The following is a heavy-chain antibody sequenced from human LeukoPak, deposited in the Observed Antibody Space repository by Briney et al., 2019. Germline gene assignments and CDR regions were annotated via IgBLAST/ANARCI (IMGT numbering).Heavy chain of an antibody. J-gene: IGHJ4*02. CDR3: AKGVRAAADYYFDY. CDR1: GFPFSTYT. CDR2: ISGSGGSI. V-gene: IGHV3-23*01. Sequence: GGSLRLSCAASGFPFSTYTMSWVRQAPGEGLQWIATISGSGGSIYYADSVKGRLTISRDNSKNTLFLQMVSLRVENTAVYYCAKGVRAAADYYFDYWGQGTLVTVSS. D-gene: IGHD6-13*01.